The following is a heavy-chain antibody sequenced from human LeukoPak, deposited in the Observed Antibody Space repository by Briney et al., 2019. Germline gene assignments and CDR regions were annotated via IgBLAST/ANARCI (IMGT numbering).Heavy chain of an antibody. J-gene: IGHJ4*02. CDR1: GFSFSTYN. Sequence: GGPLRLSCTDSGFSFSTYNINWVRQAPGKGLEWVSYISSSGVTIHYADSVKGRFSISRDNAKNSVYLHMNSLRAEDTAVYYCATSVNWGQGTLVRVSS. V-gene: IGHV3-48*01. CDR3: ATSVN. CDR2: ISSSGVTI.